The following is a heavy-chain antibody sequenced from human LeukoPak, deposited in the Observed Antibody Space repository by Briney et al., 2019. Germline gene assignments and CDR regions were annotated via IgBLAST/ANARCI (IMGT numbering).Heavy chain of an antibody. J-gene: IGHJ5*02. V-gene: IGHV3-30*04. CDR3: ARDGYSSSWYPNWFDP. Sequence: GGSLRPSCAASGFTFSSYAMHWVRQAPGKGLEWVAVISYDGSNKYYADSVKGRFTISRDNSKNTLYLQMNSLRAEDTAVYYCARDGYSSSWYPNWFDPWGQGTLVTVSS. CDR2: ISYDGSNK. CDR1: GFTFSSYA. D-gene: IGHD6-13*01.